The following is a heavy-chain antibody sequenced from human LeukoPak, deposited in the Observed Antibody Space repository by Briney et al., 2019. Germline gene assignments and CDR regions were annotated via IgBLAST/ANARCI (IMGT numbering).Heavy chain of an antibody. J-gene: IGHJ3*02. Sequence: SETLSLTCAVYGGSFSAYYWSWIRRPPGKGLEWIAEINHSGNIHYNPSLESRVTLSVDTSKHQFSLRLRSVTAADTAVYFCARMVRERHSFDIWGQGTGVTVSS. CDR2: INHSGNI. V-gene: IGHV4-34*01. CDR1: GGSFSAYY. D-gene: IGHD3-10*01. CDR3: ARMVRERHSFDI.